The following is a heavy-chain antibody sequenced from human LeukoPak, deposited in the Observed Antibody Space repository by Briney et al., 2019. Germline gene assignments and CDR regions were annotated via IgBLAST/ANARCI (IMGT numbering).Heavy chain of an antibody. CDR3: ARDGPILTKNYFDY. D-gene: IGHD2-8*01. V-gene: IGHV3-30-3*01. J-gene: IGHJ4*02. CDR2: ISYDGSNK. Sequence: PGRSLRLSCAASGFTFSSYAMHWVRQAPGKGLEWVAVISYDGSNKYYADSVKGRFTISRDNSKNTLYLQMNSLRAEDTAVYYCARDGPILTKNYFDYWGQGTLATVSS. CDR1: GFTFSSYA.